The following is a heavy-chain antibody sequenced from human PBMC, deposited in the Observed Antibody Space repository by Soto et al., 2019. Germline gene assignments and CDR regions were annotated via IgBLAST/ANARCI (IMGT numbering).Heavy chain of an antibody. CDR1: GYIFTSHW. V-gene: IGHV5-51*01. Sequence: GESLMISCMGSGYIFTSHWIGWVRQPPGKGLGRVGIISPGDSDNRYRPFFQGQVTISADKTIRTANLQWNSLKDSDTAMYDGVNRSLVRSNSLTYAWFDPWGPGTLVTVSS. D-gene: IGHD2-8*02. J-gene: IGHJ5*02. CDR2: ISPGDSDN. CDR3: VNRSLVRSNSLTYAWFDP.